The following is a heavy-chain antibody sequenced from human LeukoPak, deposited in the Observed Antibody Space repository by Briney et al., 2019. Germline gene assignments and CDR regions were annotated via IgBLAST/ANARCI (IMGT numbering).Heavy chain of an antibody. J-gene: IGHJ4*02. V-gene: IGHV3-48*03. CDR2: ISSSGSTI. D-gene: IGHD1-26*01. CDR1: GFTFSSYE. Sequence: PGGSLRLSCAASGFTFSSYEMNRVRQAPGKGLEWVSYISSSGSTIYYADSVKGRFTISRDNAKNSLYLQMNSLRAEDTAVYYCARAQSFFYRGNNYFDYGGRGPLAPVS. CDR3: ARAQSFFYRGNNYFDY.